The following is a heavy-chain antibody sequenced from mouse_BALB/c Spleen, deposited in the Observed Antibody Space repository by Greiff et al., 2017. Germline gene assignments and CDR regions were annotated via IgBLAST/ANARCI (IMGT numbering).Heavy chain of an antibody. V-gene: IGHV5-6*02. D-gene: IGHD2-10*02. CDR1: GFTFSSYG. CDR2: ISRGGSYT. CDR3: ARRGYCNYLAMDY. Sequence: EVNVVESGGDLVKPGGSLKLSCAASGFTFSSYGMSWVRQTPDKRLEWVATISRGGSYTYYPDSVKGQFTISRDNAKNTHYLQMSSLKSEDTAMYDGARRGYCNYLAMDYWGQGTSVTVSS. J-gene: IGHJ4*01.